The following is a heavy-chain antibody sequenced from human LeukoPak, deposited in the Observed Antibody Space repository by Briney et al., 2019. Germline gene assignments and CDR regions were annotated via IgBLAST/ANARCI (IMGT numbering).Heavy chain of an antibody. CDR3: ARQRRTSSWYSVGQPHDY. D-gene: IGHD6-13*01. CDR1: GFTFSDYY. V-gene: IGHV3-11*01. CDR2: ISTSDSTM. Sequence: GGSLRLSCAPSGFTFSDYYMSWIRQAPGRGLEWISYISTSDSTMYYAASVKGRFTISRDNANNSLSLHMNSLRVEDTAVYYCARQRRTSSWYSVGQPHDYWGQGTLVTVSS. J-gene: IGHJ4*02.